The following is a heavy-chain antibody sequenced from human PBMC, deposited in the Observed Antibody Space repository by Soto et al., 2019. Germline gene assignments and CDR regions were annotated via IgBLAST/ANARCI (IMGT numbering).Heavy chain of an antibody. CDR1: GGSFSGYY. J-gene: IGHJ5*02. D-gene: IGHD3-10*01. Sequence: PSGTLSLTCAVYGGSFSGYYWSWIRQPPGKGLEWIGEINHSGSTNYNPSLKSRVTISVDTSKNQFSLKLSSVTAADTAVYYCAYGSGSYYNANWFDPWGQGTLVTVSS. CDR2: INHSGST. V-gene: IGHV4-34*01. CDR3: AYGSGSYYNANWFDP.